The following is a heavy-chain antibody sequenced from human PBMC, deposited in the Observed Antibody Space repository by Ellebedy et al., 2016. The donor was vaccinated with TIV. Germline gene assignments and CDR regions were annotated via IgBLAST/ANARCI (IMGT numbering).Heavy chain of an antibody. CDR1: GFTFSDYY. D-gene: IGHD3-16*02. CDR2: ISNSCSTI. J-gene: IGHJ5*02. V-gene: IGHV3-11*01. CDR3: ARDARFIDQKHNWFDP. Sequence: GGSLRLSCAASGFTFSDYYMIWIRQAPGKGLEWVSYISNSCSTIYYADSVKGRFTISRDNAKNSLSLLMNSLRAEDTAVYYCARDARFIDQKHNWFDPWGQGTLVTVSS.